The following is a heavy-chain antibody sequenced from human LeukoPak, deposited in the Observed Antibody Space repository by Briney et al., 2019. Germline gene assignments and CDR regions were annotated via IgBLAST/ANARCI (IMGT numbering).Heavy chain of an antibody. CDR2: ISYDGSNK. CDR3: ARVYDFWSGWDAFDI. CDR1: GFTFSSYA. J-gene: IGHJ3*02. Sequence: GGSLRLSCAASGFTFSSYAMHWVRQAPGKGLEWVAVISYDGSNKYYADSVKGRFTISRDNSKNTLYLQMNSLRAEDTAVYYCARVYDFWSGWDAFDIWGQGTMVTVSS. D-gene: IGHD3-3*01. V-gene: IGHV3-30-3*01.